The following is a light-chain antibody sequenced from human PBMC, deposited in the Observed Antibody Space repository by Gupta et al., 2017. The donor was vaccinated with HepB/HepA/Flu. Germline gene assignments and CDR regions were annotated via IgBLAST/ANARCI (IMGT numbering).Light chain of an antibody. Sequence: IVMTHSSLSLPVTPGEPASISCRSSQSLLYINGYNYLDWYLQKPGQSPQVLIYLGSYRASGVPDRFSGSGSGTNFTLKISRVEAEDVGIYYCRQTLQTPGAFGPGTKVDIK. CDR3: RQTLQTPGA. V-gene: IGKV2-28*01. J-gene: IGKJ3*01. CDR2: LGS. CDR1: QSLLYINGYNY.